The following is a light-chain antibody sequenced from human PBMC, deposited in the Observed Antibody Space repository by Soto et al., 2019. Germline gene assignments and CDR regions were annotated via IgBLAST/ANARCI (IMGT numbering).Light chain of an antibody. V-gene: IGLV2-14*01. CDR3: SSFTTNTTPV. CDR2: EVS. J-gene: IGLJ2*01. Sequence: QSVLTQPASVSGSPGQSITISCTGTSGDVGAYDYVSWYQQHPGKAPKLLIYEVSNRPSGVSYRFSGSKSGNTASLTISGLQAEDEADYFCSSFTTNTTPVFAGGTQLTVL. CDR1: SGDVGAYDY.